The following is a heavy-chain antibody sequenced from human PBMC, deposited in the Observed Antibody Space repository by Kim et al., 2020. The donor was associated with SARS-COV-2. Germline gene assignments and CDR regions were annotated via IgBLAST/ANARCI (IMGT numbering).Heavy chain of an antibody. CDR3: ARRASITMIVVVYYWFDP. CDR1: GYTFTGYY. Sequence: ASVKVSCKASGYTFTGYYMHWVRQAPGQGLEWMGWINPNSGGTNYAQKFQGRVTMTRDTSISTAYMELSRLRSDDTAVYYCARRASITMIVVVYYWFDPWGQGTLVTVFS. J-gene: IGHJ5*02. D-gene: IGHD3-22*01. CDR2: INPNSGGT. V-gene: IGHV1-2*02.